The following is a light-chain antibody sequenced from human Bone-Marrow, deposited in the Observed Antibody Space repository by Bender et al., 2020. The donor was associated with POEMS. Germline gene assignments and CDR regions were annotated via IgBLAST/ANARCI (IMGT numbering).Light chain of an antibody. J-gene: IGLJ2*01. CDR3: CSYSTGRIVL. Sequence: QSALTQPPSASGSPGQSVTISCTGTSSDVGGYNYVSWYQQHPGKAPKLMIYEVSKRPSGVPDRFSGSKSGNTASLTISGLQAEDEADYFCCSYSTGRIVLFGGGTKLTIL. CDR1: SSDVGGYNY. V-gene: IGLV2-8*01. CDR2: EVS.